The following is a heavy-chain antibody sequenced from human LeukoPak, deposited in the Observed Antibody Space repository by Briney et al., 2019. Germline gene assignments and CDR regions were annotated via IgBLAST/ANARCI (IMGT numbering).Heavy chain of an antibody. D-gene: IGHD2-2*01. Sequence: PGGSLRLSCAASGFTFSSYSMNWVRQAPGKGLEWVSSISSSSSYIYYADSVKGRFTISRDSAKNSLYLQMNSLRAEDTAVYYCARVPPVGYCSSTSCFYYYYGMDVWGQGTTVTVSS. CDR3: ARVPPVGYCSSTSCFYYYYGMDV. V-gene: IGHV3-21*01. CDR2: ISSSSSYI. CDR1: GFTFSSYS. J-gene: IGHJ6*02.